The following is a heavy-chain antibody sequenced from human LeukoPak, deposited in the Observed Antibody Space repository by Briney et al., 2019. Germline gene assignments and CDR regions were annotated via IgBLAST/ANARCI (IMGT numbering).Heavy chain of an antibody. Sequence: GGSLRLSCAASGFTFSSYGMNWVRQAPGKGLEWVSSISSSSSYIYYADSVKGRFTISRDNAKNSLYLQMNSLRAEDTAVYYCASVLTTVTTGYYYGMDVWGQGTTVTVSS. CDR1: GFTFSSYG. CDR2: ISSSSSYI. CDR3: ASVLTTVTTGYYYGMDV. D-gene: IGHD4-4*01. V-gene: IGHV3-21*01. J-gene: IGHJ6*02.